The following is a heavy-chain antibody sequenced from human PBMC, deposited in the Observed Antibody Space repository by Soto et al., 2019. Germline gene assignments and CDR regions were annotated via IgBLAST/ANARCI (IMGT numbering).Heavy chain of an antibody. J-gene: IGHJ4*02. CDR2: IYYSGST. CDR3: ARDPYGDYYFDY. Sequence: SETLSLTCTVSGGSISSYYWSWIRQPPGKGLEWIGYIYYSGSTNYNPSLKSRVTISVDTSKNQFSLKLSSVTAADTAVYYCARDPYGDYYFDYWGQGTLVTVS. CDR1: GGSISSYY. D-gene: IGHD4-17*01. V-gene: IGHV4-59*01.